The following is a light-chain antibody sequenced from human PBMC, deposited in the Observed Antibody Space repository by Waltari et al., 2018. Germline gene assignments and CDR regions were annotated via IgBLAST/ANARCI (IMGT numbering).Light chain of an antibody. CDR2: DAS. Sequence: EIVLTQSPATLSLSPGERATLSCRASQSVSSYLAWYQQKPGQAPRLRIYDASNRATGIPARFSGSGSGTDFTLTISSLEPEDFAVYYCQQRSNWPLFGGGTKVEIK. CDR1: QSVSSY. CDR3: QQRSNWPL. V-gene: IGKV3-11*01. J-gene: IGKJ4*01.